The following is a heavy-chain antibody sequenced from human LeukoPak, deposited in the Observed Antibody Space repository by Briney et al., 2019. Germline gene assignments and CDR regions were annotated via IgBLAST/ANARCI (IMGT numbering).Heavy chain of an antibody. Sequence: HPGGSLRLSCASSGFTFSSYWMSWVRQAPGKGLEWVANIKQDGSEKYYVDSVKGRFTISRDNSKNTLYLQMNSLRAEDTAVFYCAKGGARLHSYYFDHWGQGTLVTVSS. CDR2: IKQDGSEK. CDR3: AKGGARLHSYYFDH. CDR1: GFTFSSYW. J-gene: IGHJ4*02. D-gene: IGHD1-26*01. V-gene: IGHV3-7*01.